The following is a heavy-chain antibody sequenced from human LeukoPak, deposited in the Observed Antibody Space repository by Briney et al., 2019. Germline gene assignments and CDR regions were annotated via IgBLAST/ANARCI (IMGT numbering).Heavy chain of an antibody. D-gene: IGHD2-8*02. Sequence: GGSLRLSCAASGFIFKDYAMHWVRQAPGKGLDWVSGISGSSRASAYADSVKGRFTISRDNAKNSLYLQMNSLRAEDMALYYCVKDRTGGGFFTDAFDMWGQGTMVTVAS. CDR2: ISGSSRAS. CDR3: VKDRTGGGFFTDAFDM. V-gene: IGHV3-9*03. CDR1: GFIFKDYA. J-gene: IGHJ3*02.